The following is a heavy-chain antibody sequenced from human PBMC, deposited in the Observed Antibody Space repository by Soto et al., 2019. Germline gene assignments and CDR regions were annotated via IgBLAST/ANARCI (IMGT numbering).Heavy chain of an antibody. V-gene: IGHV3-11*06. Sequence: GGSLRLSCVGPGFIFNDYYMVWVRQAPGKGLEWVSYISSSSTNIKYADSVKGRFTISRDNAKNSLYLQLNSLRAEDTAMYYCAREYDDVEPSGDPWGQGTLVTVSS. CDR3: AREYDDVEPSGDP. CDR2: ISSSSTNI. D-gene: IGHD3-10*01. CDR1: GFIFNDYY. J-gene: IGHJ5*02.